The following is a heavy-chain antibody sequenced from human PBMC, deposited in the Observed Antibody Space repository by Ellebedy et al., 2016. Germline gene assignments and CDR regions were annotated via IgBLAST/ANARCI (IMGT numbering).Heavy chain of an antibody. CDR2: INPSGGST. V-gene: IGHV1-46*01. D-gene: IGHD1-26*01. Sequence: ASVKVSCKASGYTFTSYYMHWVRQAPGQGLEWMGIINPSGGSTSYAQKFQGRVTMTRDTSTSTVYMELSSLRSDDTAVYFCARDVEGLEIVGDITKFDYWGQGTLVTVSS. CDR1: GYTFTSYY. CDR3: ARDVEGLEIVGDITKFDY. J-gene: IGHJ4*02.